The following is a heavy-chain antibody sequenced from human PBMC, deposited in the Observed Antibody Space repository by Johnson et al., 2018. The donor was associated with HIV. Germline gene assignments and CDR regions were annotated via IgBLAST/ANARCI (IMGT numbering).Heavy chain of an antibody. CDR1: GFTFSNND. CDR2: MSYDGGNK. V-gene: IGHV3-30*19. D-gene: IGHD3-10*01. Sequence: QVQLVESGGGVVQPGGSLRLSCAASGFTFSNNDIHCQAPGKVLEWVAFMSYDGGNKHYADSVKGRFTISRDLSENTLYLQMNSLRAEDTALYYCARDSGLRAFDVWGQGTLVTVSS. CDR3: ARDSGLRAFDV. J-gene: IGHJ3*01.